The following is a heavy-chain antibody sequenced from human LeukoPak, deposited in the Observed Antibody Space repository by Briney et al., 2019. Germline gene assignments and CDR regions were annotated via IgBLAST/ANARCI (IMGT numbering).Heavy chain of an antibody. J-gene: IGHJ4*02. CDR1: GGTFSSYA. CDR2: IIPILGIA. D-gene: IGHD3-3*01. CDR3: ATPSPYYDFWSGYDY. V-gene: IGHV1-69*04. Sequence: SVKVSCKASGGTFSSYAISWVRQAPGQGLEWMGRIIPILGIANYAQKFQGRVTITADKSTSTAYMELSSLRSEDTAVYYCATPSPYYDFWSGYDYWGQGTLVTVSS.